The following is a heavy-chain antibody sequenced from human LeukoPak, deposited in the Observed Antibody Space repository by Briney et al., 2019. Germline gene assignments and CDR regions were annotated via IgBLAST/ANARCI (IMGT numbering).Heavy chain of an antibody. Sequence: SETLSLTCAVYGGSFSDYFWGWIRQPPGKGLEWIGEFNHSGRTYYNPSLKSRVTISVDTSKNQFSLNLSSVTAADTAVYYCAIDVVVVPAAIHYGMDVWGQGTTVTVSS. J-gene: IGHJ6*02. CDR3: AIDVVVVPAAIHYGMDV. D-gene: IGHD2-2*01. CDR2: FNHSGRT. CDR1: GGSFSDYF. V-gene: IGHV4-34*01.